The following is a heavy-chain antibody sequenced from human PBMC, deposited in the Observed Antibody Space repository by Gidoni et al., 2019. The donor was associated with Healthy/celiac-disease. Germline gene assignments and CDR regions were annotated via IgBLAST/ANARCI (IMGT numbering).Heavy chain of an antibody. CDR2: IYWNDDK. V-gene: IGHV2-5*01. CDR1: GFSLSTSGAG. Sequence: QITLKESGPTLVKPTQTLTLTCTFSGFSLSTSGAGVGWIRQPPGKALEWLALIYWNDDKRYSPSLKSRLTITKDTSKNQVVLTMTNMDPVDTATYYCAHTDAGYCSGGSCYSSWFDPWGQGTLVTVSS. D-gene: IGHD2-15*01. CDR3: AHTDAGYCSGGSCYSSWFDP. J-gene: IGHJ5*02.